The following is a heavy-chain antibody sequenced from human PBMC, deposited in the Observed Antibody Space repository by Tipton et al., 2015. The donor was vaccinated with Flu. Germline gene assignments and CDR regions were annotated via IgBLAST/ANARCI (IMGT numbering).Heavy chain of an antibody. CDR1: GFTFSRYA. CDR3: ARVIPEFVAGLSY. D-gene: IGHD6-19*01. V-gene: IGHV3-23*01. CDR2: IGGGGATT. J-gene: IGHJ4*02. Sequence: GSLRPSCTASGFTFSRYAMSWVRQAPGKGLEWVSAIGGGGATTYFADSVKGRFTISRDNIRDTLYLQMNSLRAEDTAIYYCARVIPEFVAGLSYWGQGTQVSVSS.